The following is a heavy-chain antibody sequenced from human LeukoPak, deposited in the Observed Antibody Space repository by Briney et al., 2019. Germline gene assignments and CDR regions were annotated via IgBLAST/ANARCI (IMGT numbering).Heavy chain of an antibody. J-gene: IGHJ4*02. V-gene: IGHV3-30*18. D-gene: IGHD2-2*01. CDR2: ISYDGSNK. CDR3: AKDRSSSTSCSNY. Sequence: PGRSLRLSCAGSGFTFSNCAMNWARQAPGKGLEWVAAISYDGSNKKYGDFVRGRFTVSRDNSENTLYLQMNTLRPDDTAVYYCAKDRSSSTSCSNYWGRGTLVTVSS. CDR1: GFTFSNCA.